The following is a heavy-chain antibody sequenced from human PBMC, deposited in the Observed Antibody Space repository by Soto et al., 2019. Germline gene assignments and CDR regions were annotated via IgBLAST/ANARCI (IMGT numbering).Heavy chain of an antibody. CDR1: GGSISRSSYY. D-gene: IGHD1-26*01. J-gene: IGHJ4*02. V-gene: IGHV4-39*01. CDR3: ASLSGSRDY. Sequence: SETLSLTCTVSGGSISRSSYYWGWIRQPPGKGLEWIGSIYYSGSTYYNPSLKSRVTISVDTSKNQFSLKLSSVTAADTAVYYCASLSGSRDYWGQGTLVTVSS. CDR2: IYYSGST.